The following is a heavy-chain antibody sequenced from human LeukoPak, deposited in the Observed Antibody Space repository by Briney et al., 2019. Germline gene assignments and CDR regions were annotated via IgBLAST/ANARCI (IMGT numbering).Heavy chain of an antibody. CDR2: ISYDGSNK. J-gene: IGHJ3*02. Sequence: GGSLRLSCAASGFTFSSYAMHWVRQAPGKGLEWVAVISYDGSNKYYADSVKGRFTISRDNSKNTLYLQMNSLRAEDTAVYYCARDRMIVVVIPFGAFDIWGQGTMFTVFS. CDR3: ARDRMIVVVIPFGAFDI. D-gene: IGHD3-22*01. CDR1: GFTFSSYA. V-gene: IGHV3-30-3*01.